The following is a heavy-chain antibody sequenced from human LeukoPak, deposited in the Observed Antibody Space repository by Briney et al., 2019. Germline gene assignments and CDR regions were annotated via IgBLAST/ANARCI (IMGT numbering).Heavy chain of an antibody. CDR3: AREYTSGYDANWFDP. Sequence: SETLSLTCTVSGGSISSGSYYWSWIRQPPGKGLEWIGRIYTSGSTNYNPSLKSRVTISVDTSKNQFSLKLSSVTAADTAVYYCAREYTSGYDANWFDPWGQGTLVTVSS. J-gene: IGHJ5*02. D-gene: IGHD5-12*01. CDR1: GGSISSGSYY. CDR2: IYTSGST. V-gene: IGHV4-61*02.